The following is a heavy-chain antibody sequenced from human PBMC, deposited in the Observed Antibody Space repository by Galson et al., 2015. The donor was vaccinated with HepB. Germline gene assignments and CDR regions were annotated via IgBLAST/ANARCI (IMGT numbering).Heavy chain of an antibody. J-gene: IGHJ4*02. Sequence: SLRLSCAGSGFTFGDYAMSWVRQAPGKGLEWLGFIRNKAYGGTTQYAASVRGRFTISRDNSKSIAYLQMNSLKIEDTAVYYCSRARIDLDSGWYADYWGKRTLIAVSS. CDR1: GFTFGDYA. V-gene: IGHV3-49*04. CDR2: IRNKAYGGTT. CDR3: SRARIDLDSGWYADY. D-gene: IGHD6-19*01.